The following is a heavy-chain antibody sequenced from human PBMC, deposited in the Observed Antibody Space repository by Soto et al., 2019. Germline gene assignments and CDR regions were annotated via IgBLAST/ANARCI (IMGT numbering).Heavy chain of an antibody. D-gene: IGHD2-21*02. V-gene: IGHV1-8*01. Sequence: ASVKVSCKASGYTFTSYDINWVRQATGQGLEWKGWMNPNSGNTGYAQKFQGRVTMTRNTSISTAYMELSSLRSEDTAVYYCASLSHTASGDYYYYYMDVWGKGTTVTVSS. CDR1: GYTFTSYD. CDR2: MNPNSGNT. J-gene: IGHJ6*03. CDR3: ASLSHTASGDYYYYYMDV.